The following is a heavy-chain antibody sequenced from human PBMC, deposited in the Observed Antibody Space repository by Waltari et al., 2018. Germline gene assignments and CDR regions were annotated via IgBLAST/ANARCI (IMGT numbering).Heavy chain of an antibody. D-gene: IGHD2-15*01. CDR2: VQGSGTT. J-gene: IGHJ4*02. CDR1: GESVSSPYL. CDR3: ARDRGRGLYLDS. Sequence: QLKLQESGPGLVKPSGTLLLTCGVSGESVSSPYLWNWVRQHPGKGLEWIGQVQGSGTTDYNPAFASRVTVSLDTSNNHFSPRVTSATAADTAVYYCARDRGRGLYLDSWGPGTLVTVSP. V-gene: IGHV4-4*02.